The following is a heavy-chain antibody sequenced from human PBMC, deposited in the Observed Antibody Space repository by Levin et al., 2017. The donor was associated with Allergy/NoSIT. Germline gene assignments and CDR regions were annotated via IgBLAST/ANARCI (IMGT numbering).Heavy chain of an antibody. CDR3: ARSSEAAMVVFDP. CDR2: IYYSGST. CDR1: GGSISSYY. Sequence: SETLSLTCTVSGGSISSYYWSWIRQPPGKGLEWIGYIYYSGSTNYNPSLKSRVTISVDTSKNQFSLKLSSVTAADTAVYYCARSSEAAMVVFDPWGQGTLVTVSS. D-gene: IGHD5-18*01. J-gene: IGHJ5*02. V-gene: IGHV4-59*01.